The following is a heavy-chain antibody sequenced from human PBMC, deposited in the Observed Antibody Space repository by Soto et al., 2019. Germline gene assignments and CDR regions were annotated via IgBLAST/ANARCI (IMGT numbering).Heavy chain of an antibody. V-gene: IGHV3-30*18. CDR2: MSYDGSKI. CDR3: AKDRDPYYYYYLMDV. CDR1: GFAFGTYG. Sequence: PGGSLRLSCAASGFAFGTYGMHWIRQGAGQGLEWVATMSYDGSKIYYRDSVRGRFSISRDDSKRTLYLQMNSLRAEDTAVYYCAKDRDPYYYYYLMDVWGQGTTVTVSS. J-gene: IGHJ6*02.